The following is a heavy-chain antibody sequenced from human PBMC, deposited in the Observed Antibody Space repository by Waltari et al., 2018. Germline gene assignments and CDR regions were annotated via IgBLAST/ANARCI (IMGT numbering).Heavy chain of an antibody. V-gene: IGHV1-46*01. CDR2: INPSGGST. CDR1: GYPSTSYY. Sequence: QVQLVQSGAEVKKPGASVKVSCKASGYPSTSYYMHWFRQAPGQGLEWMGIINPSGGSTSYAQKFQGRVTMTRDTSTSTVYMELSSLRSEDTAVYYCARLGGDGYYFDYWGQGTLVTVSS. CDR3: ARLGGDGYYFDY. D-gene: IGHD2-21*02. J-gene: IGHJ4*02.